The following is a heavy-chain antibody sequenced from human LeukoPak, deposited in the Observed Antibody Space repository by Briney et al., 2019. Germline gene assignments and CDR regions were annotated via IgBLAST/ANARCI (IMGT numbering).Heavy chain of an antibody. CDR1: GFTFSSYW. D-gene: IGHD1-26*01. CDR3: ARATGSYYSLGY. J-gene: IGHJ4*02. Sequence: GGSLGLSCAASGFTFSSYWMHWVRHAPGKGLVWVSRINSDGSSTSYADSVKGRFTVSRGNAKNTLYLQMNSLRAEDTAVYYCARATGSYYSLGYWGQGTLVTVSS. V-gene: IGHV3-74*01. CDR2: INSDGSST.